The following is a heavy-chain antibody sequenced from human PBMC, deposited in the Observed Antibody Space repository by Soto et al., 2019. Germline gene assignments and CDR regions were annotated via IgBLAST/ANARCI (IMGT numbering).Heavy chain of an antibody. J-gene: IGHJ4*02. D-gene: IGHD2-21*01. CDR1: GFSFGDSY. CDR3: AKPIVAASGYYFDH. CDR2: ISGGSSYT. V-gene: IGHV3-11*06. Sequence: QVQLVESGGGLVKPGGSLRLACAASGFSFGDSYMSWVRQAPGKGLEWLSYISGGSSYTNYADSVKGRFTISRDNAKRSLYLEMNSLRADDTAVYYCAKPIVAASGYYFDHWGQGNLVTVSS.